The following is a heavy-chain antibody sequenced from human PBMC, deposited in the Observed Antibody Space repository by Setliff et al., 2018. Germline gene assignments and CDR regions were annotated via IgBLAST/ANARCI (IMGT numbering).Heavy chain of an antibody. Sequence: ASVKVSCKASGYTFSNYGVTWVRQGPGQGLEWMGWVTVYNGNTKYAQNLQGRLTLTTDISTSTAYMELGSLTTDDTAVYYCARVESMVRGKNILRHFDYWGQGIQVTVSS. J-gene: IGHJ4*02. CDR3: ARVESMVRGKNILRHFDY. D-gene: IGHD3-10*01. V-gene: IGHV1-18*01. CDR2: VTVYNGNT. CDR1: GYTFSNYG.